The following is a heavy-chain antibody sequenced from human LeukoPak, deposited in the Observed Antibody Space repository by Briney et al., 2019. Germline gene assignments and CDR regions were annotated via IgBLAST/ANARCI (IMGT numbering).Heavy chain of an antibody. V-gene: IGHV3-11*03. J-gene: IGHJ4*02. Sequence: GGSLRLSCAASGFTFSAYYMSWIRQAPGKGLEWVSYITSSGTYTNYADSVKGRFTISRDNSKNTLYLQMNSLRAEDTAVYYCAKLTYGDAADYWGQGTLVTVSS. CDR1: GFTFSAYY. CDR2: ITSSGTYT. CDR3: AKLTYGDAADY. D-gene: IGHD3-10*01.